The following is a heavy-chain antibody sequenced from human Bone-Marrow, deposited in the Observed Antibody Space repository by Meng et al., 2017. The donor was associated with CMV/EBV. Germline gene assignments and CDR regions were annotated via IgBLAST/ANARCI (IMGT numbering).Heavy chain of an antibody. Sequence: GGYDWSWIRQHPGKGMEWIGYIYYSGSTYYNPSLKSRVTISVDTSKNQFSLKLSSVTAADTAVYYCARGHKYYYDSSGYYSNWFDPWGQGTLVTVSS. CDR2: IYYSGST. CDR1: GGYD. D-gene: IGHD3-22*01. J-gene: IGHJ5*02. CDR3: ARGHKYYYDSSGYYSNWFDP. V-gene: IGHV4-31*02.